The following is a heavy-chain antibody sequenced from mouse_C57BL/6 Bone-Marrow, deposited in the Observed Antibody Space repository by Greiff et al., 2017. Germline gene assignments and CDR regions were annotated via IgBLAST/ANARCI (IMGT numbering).Heavy chain of an antibody. CDR1: GYTFTSYW. CDR3: ARDGSSFWYFDV. J-gene: IGHJ1*03. D-gene: IGHD1-1*01. Sequence: QVQLQQPGAELVKPGASVKLSCKASGYTFTSYWMQWVKQRPGQGLEWIGEIDPSDSYTNYNQKFKGKATLTVATSSSTAYMQLSSLTSEDSAVYYCARDGSSFWYFDVWGTGTTVTVSS. CDR2: IDPSDSYT. V-gene: IGHV1-50*01.